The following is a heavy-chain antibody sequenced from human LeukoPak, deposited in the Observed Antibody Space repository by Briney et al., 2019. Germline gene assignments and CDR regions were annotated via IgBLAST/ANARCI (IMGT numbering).Heavy chain of an antibody. CDR2: IRSKANSYAT. CDR3: TRRSSGYSSSWPPFDP. CDR1: GFTFSGSA. D-gene: IGHD6-13*01. V-gene: IGHV3-73*01. Sequence: PGGSLRLSCAASGFTFSGSAMHWVRQASGKGLEWVGRIRSKANSYATAYAASVKGRFTISRDDSKNTAYLQMNSLKTEDTAVYYCTRRSSGYSSSWPPFDPWGQGTLVTASS. J-gene: IGHJ5*02.